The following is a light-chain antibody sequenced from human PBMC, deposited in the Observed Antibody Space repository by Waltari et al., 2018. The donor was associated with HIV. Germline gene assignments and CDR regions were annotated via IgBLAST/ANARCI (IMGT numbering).Light chain of an antibody. CDR3: SSYTSSYSLYV. J-gene: IGLJ1*01. CDR1: SSDVGGYNY. V-gene: IGLV2-14*01. Sequence: QSALTQPASVSGSPGQSITISCTGTSSDVGGYNYVSWYQQHPGKAPRLMLYEVSNRPSGVSNRFSGSKSGNTASLTISGLQAEDEAHYYCSSYTSSYSLYVFGTGTKVTVL. CDR2: EVS.